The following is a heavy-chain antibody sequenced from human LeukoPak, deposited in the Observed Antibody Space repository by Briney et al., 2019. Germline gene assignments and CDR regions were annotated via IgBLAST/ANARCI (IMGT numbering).Heavy chain of an antibody. V-gene: IGHV3-23*01. J-gene: IGHJ5*01. Sequence: GRSLRLSCVASGIAFSGDAMNWVRQAPGKGLEWVSGISGSGGSTYYADFVKGRFTISRDNSKNTLYLEMNSLIAEDTATYYCAKTAKGSLPAYYYDSWGQGTLVTVSS. CDR3: AKTAKGSLPAYYYDS. CDR1: GIAFSGDA. D-gene: IGHD3-10*01. CDR2: ISGSGGST.